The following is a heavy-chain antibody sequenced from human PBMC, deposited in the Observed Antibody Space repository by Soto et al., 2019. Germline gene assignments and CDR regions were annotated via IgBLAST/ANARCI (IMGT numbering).Heavy chain of an antibody. D-gene: IGHD3-3*02. CDR2: IYYSGST. V-gene: IGHV4-31*03. CDR1: GGSISSGGSY. Sequence: QVQLQESGPGLVKPSQTLSLTCSVSGGSISSGGSYWNWIRQHPGKGLEWIGYIYYSGSTYYNPSILSRVTISMDTSKNQSSLKVKSVTAADTAVYYCARGTILARIFGAFDLWGQGTMVTVSS. CDR3: ARGTILARIFGAFDL. J-gene: IGHJ3*01.